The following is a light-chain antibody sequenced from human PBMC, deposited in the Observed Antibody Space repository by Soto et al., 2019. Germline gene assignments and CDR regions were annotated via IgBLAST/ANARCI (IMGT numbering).Light chain of an antibody. Sequence: IVLTQSPGTLSLSPGERATLSCRASQSVRGSYLAWYQQKPGQPPRLLIYGASSMAAGIPDRFSDSGSGTDFTLTISRLEPEDFAVYHCQQCGSSPYTFGQGTKLEIK. CDR2: GAS. CDR1: QSVRGSY. J-gene: IGKJ2*01. CDR3: QQCGSSPYT. V-gene: IGKV3-20*01.